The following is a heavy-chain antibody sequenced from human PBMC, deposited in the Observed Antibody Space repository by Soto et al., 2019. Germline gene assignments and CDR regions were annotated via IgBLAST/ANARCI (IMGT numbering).Heavy chain of an antibody. V-gene: IGHV4-39*07. CDR2: IYYDGST. CDR1: GASISSSSFY. Sequence: PSETLSLTCTVSGASISSSSFYWGWIRQPPGKGLEPIANIYYDGSTYYNPSLKSRVTISVDTSKNQFSLKLSSVTAADTAVYYCARVPDYWGQGTLVTVSS. CDR3: ARVPDY. J-gene: IGHJ4*02.